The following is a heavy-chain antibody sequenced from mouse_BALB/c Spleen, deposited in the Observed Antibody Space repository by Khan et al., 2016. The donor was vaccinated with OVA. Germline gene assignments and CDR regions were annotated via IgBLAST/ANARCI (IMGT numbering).Heavy chain of an antibody. D-gene: IGHD1-1*01. V-gene: IGHV9-3-1*01. Sequence: VQLQESGPELKKPGETVKISCKASGYTFTNYGMNWVKQAPGKGLKWMGWIYTYTGEPTYADDFKGRFAFSLDSSASTAYLQINNLTNEDTATYFCARGSSRAMDYWGQGTSVTVSS. J-gene: IGHJ4*01. CDR3: ARGSSRAMDY. CDR2: IYTYTGEP. CDR1: GYTFTNYG.